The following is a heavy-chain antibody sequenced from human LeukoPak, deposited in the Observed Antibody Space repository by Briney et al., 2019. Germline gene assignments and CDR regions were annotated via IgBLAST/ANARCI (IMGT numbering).Heavy chain of an antibody. CDR2: IYYSGST. J-gene: IGHJ5*02. D-gene: IGHD1-26*01. CDR1: GGSISSYY. Sequence: PSETLSLTCTVSGGSISSYYWSWIRQPPGKGLEWIGYIYYSGSTNYNPSLKSRVTISVDTAKKQFSLKLSSVTAADTAVYYCARGPAWGSYYVRWFDPWGQETLVTVSS. CDR3: ARGPAWGSYYVRWFDP. V-gene: IGHV4-59*12.